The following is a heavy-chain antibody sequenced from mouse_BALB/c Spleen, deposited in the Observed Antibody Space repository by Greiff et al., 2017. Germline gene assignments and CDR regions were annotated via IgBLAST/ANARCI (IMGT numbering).Heavy chain of an antibody. CDR1: GYSITSDYA. CDR2: ISYSGST. J-gene: IGHJ3*01. Sequence: EVKVEESGPGLVKPSQSLSLTCTVTGYSITSDYAWNWIRQFPGNKLEWMGYISYSGSTSYNPSLKSRISITRDTSKNQFFLQLNSVTTEDTATYYCARLGDRGFAYWGQGTLVTVSA. CDR3: ARLGDRGFAY. V-gene: IGHV3-2*02. D-gene: IGHD3-2*01.